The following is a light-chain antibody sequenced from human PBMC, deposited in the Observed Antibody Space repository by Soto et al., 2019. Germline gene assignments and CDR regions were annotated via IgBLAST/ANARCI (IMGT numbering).Light chain of an antibody. CDR3: SSYTNTGPLAV. CDR2: EVT. CDR1: RSDIGLYNY. V-gene: IGLV2-14*01. J-gene: IGLJ3*02. Sequence: QSVLTQPASVSGSPGQSITISCAGTRSDIGLYNYVSWYHQPPGEAPQLLIYEVTNRPSGVSHRFSGSKAGNTASLTISGLQGEDEGDYYCSSYTNTGPLAVFGGGTKVTVL.